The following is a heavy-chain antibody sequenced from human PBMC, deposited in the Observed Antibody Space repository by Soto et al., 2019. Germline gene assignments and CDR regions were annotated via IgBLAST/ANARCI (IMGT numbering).Heavy chain of an antibody. CDR1: GFTLQNYA. J-gene: IGHJ5*02. D-gene: IGHD3-10*01. Sequence: GSLRLSCTASGFTLQNYAMAWVREAPGKGLEWVSTLIGGHYGTAYSYSVKGRFTVSRDNSKNCLYLQMNSLGVEDTAMYFCAKGKSTGDIDWFDPWGQGSLVTVSS. CDR2: LIGGHYGT. CDR3: AKGKSTGDIDWFDP. V-gene: IGHV3-23*01.